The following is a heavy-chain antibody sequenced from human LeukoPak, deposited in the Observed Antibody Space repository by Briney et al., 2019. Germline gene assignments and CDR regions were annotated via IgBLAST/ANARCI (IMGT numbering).Heavy chain of an antibody. J-gene: IGHJ4*02. CDR3: ARVPRGAGALDY. CDR2: IYYSGST. Sequence: SETLSLTCTVSGGSISSSSYYWGWIRQPPGKGLEWIGSIYYSGSTYYNPSLKSRVTISVDTSKNQFSLKLSSVTAADTAVYYCARVPRGAGALDYWGQGTLVTVSS. D-gene: IGHD3-10*01. CDR1: GGSISSSSYY. V-gene: IGHV4-39*01.